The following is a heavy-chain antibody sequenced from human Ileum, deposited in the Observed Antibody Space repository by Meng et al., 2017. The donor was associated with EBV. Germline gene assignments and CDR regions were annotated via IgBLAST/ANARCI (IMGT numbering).Heavy chain of an antibody. V-gene: IGHV4-4*02. Sequence: VQLQESGPGLVKPSGTRSLTCAGSGSSVSSGNGWSWVRQSPGKGLEWIGEIYQSGSTNYNPSLESRVTISLDKSENQLSLRLTSVTAADTAVYYCAREGGSFDILTGYDIWGQGTLVTVSS. J-gene: IGHJ4*02. CDR3: AREGGSFDILTGYDI. CDR2: IYQSGST. CDR1: GSSVSSGNG. D-gene: IGHD3-9*01.